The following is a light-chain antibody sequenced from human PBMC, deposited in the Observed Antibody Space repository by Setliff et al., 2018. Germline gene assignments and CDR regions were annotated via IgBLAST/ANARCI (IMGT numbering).Light chain of an antibody. J-gene: IGLJ1*01. Sequence: QSVLTQPAPVSGSPRQSITISCTGTSSDVGYYNYVSWYQQHPGKAPKLMIYEVSNRPSGVSNRFSGSKSGNTASLTISGLQAEDEADYYCSSYTSSSTRVFGTGTKVTVL. CDR2: EVS. CDR3: SSYTSSSTRV. CDR1: SSDVGYYNY. V-gene: IGLV2-14*01.